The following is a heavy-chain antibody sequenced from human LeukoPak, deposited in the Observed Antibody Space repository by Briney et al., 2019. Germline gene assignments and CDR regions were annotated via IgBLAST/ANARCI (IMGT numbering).Heavy chain of an antibody. J-gene: IGHJ6*03. CDR1: GGSFSGYY. CDR2: INHSGST. CDR3: ARGTPDIVVVVAALYYYYYMDA. Sequence: PSETLSLTCAVYGGSFSGYYWSWIRQPPGKGLEWIGEINHSGSTNYNPSLKSRVTISVDTSKNQFSLKLSSVTAADTAVYYCARGTPDIVVVVAALYYYYYMDAWGKGTTVTVSS. D-gene: IGHD2-15*01. V-gene: IGHV4-34*01.